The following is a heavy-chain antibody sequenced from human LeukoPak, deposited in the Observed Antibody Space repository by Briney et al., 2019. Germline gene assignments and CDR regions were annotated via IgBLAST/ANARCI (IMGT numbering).Heavy chain of an antibody. CDR2: IKQDGSEK. D-gene: IGHD5-18*01. CDR3: ARDREAGYPDY. J-gene: IGHJ4*02. Sequence: GGSLKLSCAASGLTFSSYWMSWVRQAPGRGLEGVANIKQDGSEKYYVDSVKGRFTISRDNAKNSLYLQMNSLRAEDTAVYYCARDREAGYPDYWGQGTLVTVSS. CDR1: GLTFSSYW. V-gene: IGHV3-7*01.